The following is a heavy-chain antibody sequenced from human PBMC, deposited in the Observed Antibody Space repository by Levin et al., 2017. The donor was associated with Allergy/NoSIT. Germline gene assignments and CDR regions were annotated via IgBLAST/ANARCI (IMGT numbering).Heavy chain of an antibody. CDR2: ISDDGSNN. D-gene: IGHD3-10*01. CDR1: GFTFSSYG. CDR3: AKQMIFGLGSNYGMDV. V-gene: IGHV3-30*18. J-gene: IGHJ6*02. Sequence: GSLRLSCAASGFTFSSYGMNWVRQAPGKGLEWVAFISDDGSNNYFLESVKGRFTISRDNSKNTLYLQMNSLRPDDTAVYYCAKQMIFGLGSNYGMDVWGQGTTVTVSS.